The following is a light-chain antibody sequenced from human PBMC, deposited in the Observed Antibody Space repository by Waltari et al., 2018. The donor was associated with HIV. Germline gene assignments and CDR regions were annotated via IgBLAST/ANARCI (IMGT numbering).Light chain of an antibody. Sequence: DIVLTQSPLSLSVHRGDPASISCRSNQTLLHSNGYNYLDWYQQEPGQSPQLLIYLGSSRASGVSDRFSGSGSGTDFSPEISRVVSDDVGLYYCMQGLQTPPMYTFGQGTRLEI. CDR2: LGS. V-gene: IGKV2-28*01. CDR1: QTLLHSNGYNY. CDR3: MQGLQTPPMYT. J-gene: IGKJ2*01.